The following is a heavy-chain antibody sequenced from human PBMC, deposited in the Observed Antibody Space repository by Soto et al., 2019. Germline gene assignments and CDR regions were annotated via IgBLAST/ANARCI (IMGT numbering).Heavy chain of an antibody. CDR1: GGSISSYY. D-gene: IGHD2-8*01. CDR2: IYYSGST. CDR3: ARDRRAYCTNGVCEWFDP. V-gene: IGHV4-59*01. J-gene: IGHJ5*02. Sequence: QVQLQESGPGLVKPSETLSLTCTVSGGSISSYYWSWIRQPPGKGLEWIGYIYYSGSTNYNPSLKSRVTISVDTSKNQFSLKLSSVTAADTAVYYCARDRRAYCTNGVCEWFDPWGQGALVTVSS.